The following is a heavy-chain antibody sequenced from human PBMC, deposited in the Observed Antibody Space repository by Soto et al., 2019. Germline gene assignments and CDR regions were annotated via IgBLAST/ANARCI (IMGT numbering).Heavy chain of an antibody. CDR2: TYYRSKWYN. CDR1: GDSVSSNSAA. J-gene: IGHJ6*02. CDR3: ARGELYYDILTGYYRIPQPWSHRYGMDV. D-gene: IGHD3-9*01. Sequence: PSPTLSLTCAISGDSVSSNSAAWNWIRQSPSRGLEWLGRTYYRSKWYNDYAVSVKSRITINPDTSKNQFSLQLNSVTPEDTAVYYCARGELYYDILTGYYRIPQPWSHRYGMDVWGQGTTVTVSS. V-gene: IGHV6-1*01.